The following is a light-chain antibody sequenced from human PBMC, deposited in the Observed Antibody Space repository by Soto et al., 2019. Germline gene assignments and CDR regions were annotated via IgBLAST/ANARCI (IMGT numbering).Light chain of an antibody. CDR2: GSS. J-gene: IGKJ1*01. CDR3: QQYNNGPT. V-gene: IGKV3-20*01. CDR1: QSVTSNY. Sequence: EIVLTQSPGTLSFSPGERATLSFRASQSVTSNYLAWYQQKPGQAPRLFIYGSSSRATGIPDRFSGSGSGTEFTLTISSLQSEDFAVYYCQQYNNGPTFGQGTKVDIK.